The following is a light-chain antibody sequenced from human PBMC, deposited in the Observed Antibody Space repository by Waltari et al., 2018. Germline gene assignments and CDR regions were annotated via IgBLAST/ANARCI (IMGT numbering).Light chain of an antibody. CDR2: GVS. CDR3: TSFTRAKTWV. V-gene: IGLV2-14*03. Sequence: QSALTQPASVSGSPRQSITISCTGTGSDIVAFNFVSWYQQHSGKAPRLIIFGVSDRPSGISNRFSGSKSGNTASLTISGLQAEDEADYYCTSFTRAKTWVFSGGTKVTVL. J-gene: IGLJ3*02. CDR1: GSDIVAFNF.